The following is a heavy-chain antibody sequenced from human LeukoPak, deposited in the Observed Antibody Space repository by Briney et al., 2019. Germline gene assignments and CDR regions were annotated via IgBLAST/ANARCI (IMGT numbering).Heavy chain of an antibody. CDR3: AKSITMIVVVITPIDY. J-gene: IGHJ4*02. CDR1: ALTFSNYG. CDR2: IRYDGSKK. V-gene: IGHV3-30*02. Sequence: GRSRRLAWAPAALTFSNYGMHWVRQAPGGGREWVAFIRYDGSKKYYADSVKGRFTISRDNSKNTLYLQMNSLRAEDTAVYYCAKSITMIVVVITPIDYWGQGTLVTVSS. D-gene: IGHD3-22*01.